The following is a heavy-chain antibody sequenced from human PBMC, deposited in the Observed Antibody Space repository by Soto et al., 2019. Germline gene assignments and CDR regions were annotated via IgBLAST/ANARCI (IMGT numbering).Heavy chain of an antibody. CDR1: GDSVSSNSAA. J-gene: IGHJ3*02. CDR3: ARDITGDSQGPRYAFDI. V-gene: IGHV6-1*01. Sequence: KQSQTLSLTCAISGDSVSSNSAAWNWIRQSPSRGLEWLGRTYYRSKWYNDYAVSVKSRITINPDTSKNQFSLQLNSVTPEDTAVYYCARDITGDSQGPRYAFDIWGQGTMVTVSS. CDR2: TYYRSKWYN. D-gene: IGHD7-27*01.